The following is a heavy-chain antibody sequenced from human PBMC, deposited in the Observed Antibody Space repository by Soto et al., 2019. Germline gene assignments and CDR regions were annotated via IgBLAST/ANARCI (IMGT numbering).Heavy chain of an antibody. Sequence: SETLSLTCTVSGCSISSGYYYWSWIRQPPGKGLEWIGYIYYSGSTYYNPSLKSRVTISVDTSKNQFSLKLSSVTAADTAVYYCARWWFGEFFDYWGQGTLVTVSS. CDR1: GCSISSGYYY. D-gene: IGHD3-10*01. CDR3: ARWWFGEFFDY. CDR2: IYYSGST. J-gene: IGHJ4*02. V-gene: IGHV4-30-4*01.